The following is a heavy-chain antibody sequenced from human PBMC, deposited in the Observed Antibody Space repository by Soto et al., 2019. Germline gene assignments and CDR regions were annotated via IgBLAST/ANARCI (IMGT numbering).Heavy chain of an antibody. D-gene: IGHD3-3*01. CDR1: GGSFGNSA. Sequence: SVKVSCKASGGSFGNSAINWVRQTPGQGHEWLGGFIPVYRTLNYAQKFQGRVTITADESTGTAYMTLSSLASDDTAVYYCATGVIWIGYFSVDSWGQGTRVTVSS. J-gene: IGHJ4*02. V-gene: IGHV1-69*13. CDR3: ATGVIWIGYFSVDS. CDR2: FIPVYRTL.